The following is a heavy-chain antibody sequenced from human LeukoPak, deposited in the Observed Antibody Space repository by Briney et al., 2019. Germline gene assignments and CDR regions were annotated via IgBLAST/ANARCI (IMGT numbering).Heavy chain of an antibody. Sequence: GGSLRLSCAASGFTFSSYGMHWVRQAPGKGLEWVAVISYDGSNKYYADSVKGRFTISRDNSKNTLYLQMNSLRAEDTAVYYCAKGMGIFCSSASCSYFDYWGQGTLVTVSS. J-gene: IGHJ4*02. V-gene: IGHV3-30*18. CDR3: AKGMGIFCSSASCSYFDY. D-gene: IGHD2-2*01. CDR1: GFTFSSYG. CDR2: ISYDGSNK.